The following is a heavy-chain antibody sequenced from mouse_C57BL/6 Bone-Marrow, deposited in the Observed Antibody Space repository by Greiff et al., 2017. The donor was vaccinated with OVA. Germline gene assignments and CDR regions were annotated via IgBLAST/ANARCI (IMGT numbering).Heavy chain of an antibody. CDR1: GFSLTSYG. D-gene: IGHD2-4*01. CDR3: ASYDYDVPWFAY. Sequence: VMLVESGPGLVQPSQSLSITCTVSGFSLTSYGVHWVRQSPGKGLEWLGVIWSGGSTDYNAAFISRLSISKDNSKSQVFFKMNSLQADDTAIYYCASYDYDVPWFAYWGQGTLVTVSA. V-gene: IGHV2-2*01. CDR2: IWSGGST. J-gene: IGHJ3*01.